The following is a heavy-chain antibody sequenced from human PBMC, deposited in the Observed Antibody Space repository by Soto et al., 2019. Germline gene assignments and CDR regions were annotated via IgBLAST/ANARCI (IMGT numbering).Heavy chain of an antibody. Sequence: SETLSLTCAVYGGSFSGYYWSWIRQPPGKGLEWIGEINHSGSTNYNPSLKSRVTISVDTSKNQFSLKLSSVTAADTAVYYCARGQRIVVVPAERDDAFDIWGQGTMVTVSS. J-gene: IGHJ3*02. V-gene: IGHV4-34*01. CDR2: INHSGST. CDR3: ARGQRIVVVPAERDDAFDI. CDR1: GGSFSGYY. D-gene: IGHD2-2*01.